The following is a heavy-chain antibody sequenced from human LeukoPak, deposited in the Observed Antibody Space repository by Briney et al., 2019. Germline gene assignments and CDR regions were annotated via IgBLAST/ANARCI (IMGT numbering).Heavy chain of an antibody. Sequence: SETLSLTCGVSGYSISSGYCWGWIRQPPGKGLEWIASMYHTGTTYYNPSLKSRVTISVDTSKNQFSLGLTSVTAADTAVYYCTRLKWGDWFDPWGQGTLVTVSS. J-gene: IGHJ5*02. CDR1: GYSISSGYC. CDR3: TRLKWGDWFDP. CDR2: MYHTGTT. V-gene: IGHV4-38-2*01. D-gene: IGHD1-26*01.